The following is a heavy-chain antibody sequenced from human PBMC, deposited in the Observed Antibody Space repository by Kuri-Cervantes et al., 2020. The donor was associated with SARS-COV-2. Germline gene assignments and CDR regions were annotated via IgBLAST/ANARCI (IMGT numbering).Heavy chain of an antibody. V-gene: IGHV3-30*18. Sequence: GGSLRLSCVASGFNFSTTDMHWVRQAPGKGLEWMTFISYDGKNKKCMASGKGRFTISRDNSQNTLHLQMKSLRDEDTAIYYCAKDRAGVHDFWGQGTLVTVSS. CDR2: ISYDGKNK. D-gene: IGHD2-21*01. CDR1: GFNFSTTD. CDR3: AKDRAGVHDF. J-gene: IGHJ4*02.